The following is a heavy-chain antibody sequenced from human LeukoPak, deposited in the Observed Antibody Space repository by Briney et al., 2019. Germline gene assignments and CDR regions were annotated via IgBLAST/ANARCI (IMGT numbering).Heavy chain of an antibody. J-gene: IGHJ4*02. CDR3: AREKGPFDC. V-gene: IGHV4-31*03. CDR1: GGSISSGGYY. CDR2: IYYSGGT. Sequence: PSQTLSLTCTVSGGSISSGGYYWSWIRQHPGKGLEWIGYIYYSGGTYYNPSLKSRVAISVDTSKNQFSLKLTSVSVADAAVYYCAREKGPFDCWGQGTLVTVSS.